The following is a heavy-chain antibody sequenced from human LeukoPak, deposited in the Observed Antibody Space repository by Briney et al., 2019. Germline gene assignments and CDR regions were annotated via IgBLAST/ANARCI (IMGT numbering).Heavy chain of an antibody. CDR2: ISSSSSYI. D-gene: IGHD3-9*01. Sequence: GGSLRLSCAASGFTFSSSAMNWVRQAPGKGLEWVSSISSSSSYIYYADSVKGRFTISRDNAKNSLYLQMNSLRAEDTAVYYCARSEYYDILTGSMDVWGQGTTVTVSS. V-gene: IGHV3-21*01. CDR1: GFTFSSSA. CDR3: ARSEYYDILTGSMDV. J-gene: IGHJ6*02.